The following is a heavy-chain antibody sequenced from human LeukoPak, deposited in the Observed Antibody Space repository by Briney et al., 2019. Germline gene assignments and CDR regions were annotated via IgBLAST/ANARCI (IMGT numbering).Heavy chain of an antibody. CDR1: GGSFSGYY. J-gene: IGHJ4*02. Sequence: SETLSLTCAVYGGSFSGYYWSWIRQPPGKGLEWIGEINHSGSTNYNPSLKSRVTISVDTSENQFSLKLSSVTAADTAVYYCASTLLNYYGSGSPFDYWGQGTLVTVSS. CDR3: ASTLLNYYGSGSPFDY. D-gene: IGHD3-10*01. V-gene: IGHV4-34*01. CDR2: INHSGST.